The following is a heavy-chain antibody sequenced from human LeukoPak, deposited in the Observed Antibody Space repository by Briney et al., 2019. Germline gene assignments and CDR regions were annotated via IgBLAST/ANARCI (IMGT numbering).Heavy chain of an antibody. J-gene: IGHJ3*02. CDR3: AKLRAFDI. V-gene: IGHV3-9*01. Sequence: PGGSLRLSCAASGFTFDDYAMHWVRQAPGKGLEWVSGISWNSGSIGYADSVKGRFTISRDNAKNSLYLQMNSLRAEDTALYYCAKLRAFDIWGQGTMVTVSS. CDR2: ISWNSGSI. CDR1: GFTFDDYA.